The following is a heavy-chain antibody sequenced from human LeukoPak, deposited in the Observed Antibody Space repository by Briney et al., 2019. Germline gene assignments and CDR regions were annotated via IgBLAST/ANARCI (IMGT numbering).Heavy chain of an antibody. D-gene: IGHD2-2*01. CDR2: IYYSGST. CDR3: ARGTLFDY. CDR1: GGSISSSSYY. J-gene: IGHJ4*02. V-gene: IGHV4-39*07. Sequence: SETLSLTCTVSGGSISSSSYYWGWIRQPPGKGLEWIGSIYYSGSTYYNPSLKSRVTISVDTSKNQFSLKLSSVTAAGTAVYYCARGTLFDYWGQGTLVTVSS.